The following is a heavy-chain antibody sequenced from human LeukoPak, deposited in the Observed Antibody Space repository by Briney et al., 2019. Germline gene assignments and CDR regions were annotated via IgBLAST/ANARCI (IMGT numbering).Heavy chain of an antibody. CDR3: GRDPNGDYIGAFDM. V-gene: IGHV3-23*01. CDR2: IRGSGGST. CDR1: GFTLSSYA. J-gene: IGHJ3*02. D-gene: IGHD4-17*01. Sequence: GGSLRLSCAASGFTLSSYAMIWVRQAPGKGLEWVSAIRGSGGSTYYADSVKDRFTISRDNSKNTLYLQMNSLRAEDTAVYYCGRDPNGDYIGAFDMWGQGTVVTVSS.